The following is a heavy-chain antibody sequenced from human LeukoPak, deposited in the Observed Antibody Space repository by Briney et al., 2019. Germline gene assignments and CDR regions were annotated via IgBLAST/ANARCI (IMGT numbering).Heavy chain of an antibody. V-gene: IGHV3-23*01. CDR3: AKLEGIIRWYQA. Sequence: PGGSLRLSCTASGFTFSSNAMSWVRQAPGKGLEWVSSISVSGGSTYYTDSVKGRFTISRDSSKNTLYLQMNSLRVEDTAVYYCAKLEGIIRWYQAWGQGTLVTVSS. CDR1: GFTFSSNA. CDR2: ISVSGGST. D-gene: IGHD4-23*01. J-gene: IGHJ5*02.